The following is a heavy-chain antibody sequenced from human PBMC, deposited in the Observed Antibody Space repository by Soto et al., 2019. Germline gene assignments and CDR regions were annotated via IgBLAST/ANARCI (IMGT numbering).Heavy chain of an antibody. Sequence: ASVKVSCKASGFNFAGYFLHWVRQAPGQGLEWMGWINPNSGATKDAQKFQGRVTMTWDTSISSAYIELVSLGFDDAAVYYCARAVWGSYQEFDSWGQGTRVTVSP. J-gene: IGHJ1*01. CDR1: GFNFAGYF. D-gene: IGHD3-16*01. CDR2: INPNSGAT. V-gene: IGHV1-2*02. CDR3: ARAVWGSYQEFDS.